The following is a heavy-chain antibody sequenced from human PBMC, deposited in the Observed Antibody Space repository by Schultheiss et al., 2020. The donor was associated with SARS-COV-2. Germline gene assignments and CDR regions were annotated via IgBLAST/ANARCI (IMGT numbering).Heavy chain of an antibody. CDR3: ARDPDFTTGDGFDI. CDR1: GFTFRNTG. D-gene: IGHD3-22*01. Sequence: GGSLRLSCAASGFTFRNTGMHWVRQAPGKGLEWVAVVSYDGSNKYYADSVKGRFTISRDNSQNTLYLQMDSLRADDTAVYYCARDPDFTTGDGFDIWGQGTMVTVSS. CDR2: VSYDGSNK. V-gene: IGHV3-30*03. J-gene: IGHJ3*02.